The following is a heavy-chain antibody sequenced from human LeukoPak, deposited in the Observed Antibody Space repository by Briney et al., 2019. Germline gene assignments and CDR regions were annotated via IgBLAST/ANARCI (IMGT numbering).Heavy chain of an antibody. CDR2: ISYDGSNK. Sequence: GMSLRLSCAASGFTFSSYAMHWVRQAPGKGLEWVAVISYDGSNKYYADSVKGRFTISRDNSKNTLYLQMNSLRAEDTAVYYCASAVVVLMVYASLDYWGQGTLVTVSS. V-gene: IGHV3-30*01. D-gene: IGHD2-8*01. J-gene: IGHJ4*02. CDR3: ASAVVVLMVYASLDY. CDR1: GFTFSSYA.